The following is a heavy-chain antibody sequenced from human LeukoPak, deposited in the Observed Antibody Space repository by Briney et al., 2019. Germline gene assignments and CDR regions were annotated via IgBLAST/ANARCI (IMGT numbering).Heavy chain of an antibody. CDR2: IYYSGST. CDR3: ARYSTGLYYYYYYMDV. J-gene: IGHJ6*03. D-gene: IGHD1-26*01. Sequence: SETLSLTCTVSGGSISSSSYYWGWIRQPPGKGLEWIGSIYYSGSTYYNPSLKSRVTISVDTSKNQFSLKLSSVTAADTAVYYCARYSTGLYYYYYYMDVWGKGTTVTISS. CDR1: GGSISSSSYY. V-gene: IGHV4-39*01.